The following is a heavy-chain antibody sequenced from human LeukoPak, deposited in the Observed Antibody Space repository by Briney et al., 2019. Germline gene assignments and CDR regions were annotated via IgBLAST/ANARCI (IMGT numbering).Heavy chain of an antibody. CDR2: ISSSSYI. CDR3: AREATYSSSSNYYYMDV. J-gene: IGHJ6*03. V-gene: IGHV3-21*01. D-gene: IGHD6-6*01. Sequence: GGSLRLSCAASGFTFSSYSMNWVRQAPGKGLEWVSSISSSSYIYYADSVKGRFTISRDNAKNSLYLQMNSLRAEDTAVYYCAREATYSSSSNYYYMDVWGKGTTVTVSS. CDR1: GFTFSSYS.